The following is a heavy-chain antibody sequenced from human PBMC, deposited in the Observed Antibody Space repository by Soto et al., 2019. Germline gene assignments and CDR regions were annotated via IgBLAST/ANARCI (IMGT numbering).Heavy chain of an antibody. J-gene: IGHJ4*02. Sequence: QVQLVESGGGVVQPGRSLRLSCAASGFTFSSYAMHWVRQAPGKGLEWVAVISYDGSNKYYADSVKGRFTISRDNSKNTLYLQMNSLRAEDTAVYYCAKGRGAGSSYGFDYWGQGTLVTVSS. D-gene: IGHD3-16*01. CDR1: GFTFSSYA. CDR3: AKGRGAGSSYGFDY. V-gene: IGHV3-30-3*01. CDR2: ISYDGSNK.